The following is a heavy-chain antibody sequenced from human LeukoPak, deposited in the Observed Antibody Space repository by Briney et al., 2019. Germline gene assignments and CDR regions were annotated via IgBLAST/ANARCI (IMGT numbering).Heavy chain of an antibody. CDR2: ISSSASTK. Sequence: PGGSLRLSCAASGFTFRSYAMSWVRQAPGKGLEWVSYISSSASTKYYADSVKGRFTISRDNAKKSLYLQMDSLRAEDTAVYYCARETHDGLDYWGQGTLVTVSS. CDR3: ARETHDGLDY. V-gene: IGHV3-48*03. CDR1: GFTFRSYA. D-gene: IGHD1-1*01. J-gene: IGHJ4*02.